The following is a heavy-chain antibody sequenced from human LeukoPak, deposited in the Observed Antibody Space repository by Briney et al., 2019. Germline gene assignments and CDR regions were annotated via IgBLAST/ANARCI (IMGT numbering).Heavy chain of an antibody. Sequence: PSETLSLTCTVSGGSISSGDYYWSWIRQPPGRGLDWTAYIYYSGSTYYNPSLKSRVTMSAETAKSQLYLKLSSVTAGDTTVYYCARPYYYDSRIDPWGQGILVTVSS. D-gene: IGHD3-22*01. CDR1: GGSISSGDYY. V-gene: IGHV4-30-4*01. J-gene: IGHJ5*02. CDR3: ARPYYYDSRIDP. CDR2: IYYSGST.